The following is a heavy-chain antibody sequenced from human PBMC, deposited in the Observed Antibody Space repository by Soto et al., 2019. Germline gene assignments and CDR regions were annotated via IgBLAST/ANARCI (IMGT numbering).Heavy chain of an antibody. J-gene: IGHJ4*02. CDR2: IYYSGST. V-gene: IGHV4-31*03. CDR3: AGDRAGESLDY. Sequence: QVQLQESGPGLVKPSQTLSLTCTVSGGSISSGGYYWSWIRQHPGKGLEGIGYIYYSGSTYYNPSLKSRVTISVDTSKNQFSLNLSSVTAADTAVYYCAGDRAGESLDYWGQGILVTVSS. CDR1: GGSISSGGYY. D-gene: IGHD2-21*01.